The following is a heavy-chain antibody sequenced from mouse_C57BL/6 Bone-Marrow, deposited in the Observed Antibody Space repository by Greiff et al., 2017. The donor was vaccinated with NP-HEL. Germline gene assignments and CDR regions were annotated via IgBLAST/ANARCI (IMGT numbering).Heavy chain of an antibody. CDR2: ISSGGSYT. V-gene: IGHV5-6*01. J-gene: IGHJ3*01. CDR1: GFTFSSYG. Sequence: EVQRVESGGDLVKPGGSLKLSCAASGFTFSSYGMSWVRQTPDKRLEWVATISSGGSYTYYPDSVKGRFTISRDNAKNTLYLQMSSLKSEDTAMYYCARRAYDSAWFAYWGQGTLVTVSA. CDR3: ARRAYDSAWFAY. D-gene: IGHD2-4*01.